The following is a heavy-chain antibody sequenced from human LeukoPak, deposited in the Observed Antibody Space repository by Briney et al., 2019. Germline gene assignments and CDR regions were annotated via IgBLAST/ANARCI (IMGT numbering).Heavy chain of an antibody. J-gene: IGHJ4*02. D-gene: IGHD6-13*01. Sequence: GSLRLSCAASGFTFSDYYMNWIRQPPGKGLEWIGSIYYSGSTYYNPSLKSRVTISVDTSKNQFSLKLSSVTAADTAVYYCARDRTAAAGFDYWGQGTLVTVSS. CDR1: GFTFSDYY. V-gene: IGHV4-38-2*02. CDR3: ARDRTAAAGFDY. CDR2: IYYSGST.